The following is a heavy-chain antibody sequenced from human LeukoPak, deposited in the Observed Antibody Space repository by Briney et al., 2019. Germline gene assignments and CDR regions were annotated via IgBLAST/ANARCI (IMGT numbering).Heavy chain of an antibody. V-gene: IGHV1-46*01. Sequence: ASVKVSCKASGYTFTSYYMHWVRQAPGQGLEWMGIINPSGGSTSYAQKFQGRVTMTRDTSISTAYMELSRLRSDDTVVYYCARRVSSSSAPSWFDPWGQGTLVTVSS. J-gene: IGHJ5*02. CDR2: INPSGGST. CDR3: ARRVSSSSAPSWFDP. D-gene: IGHD6-6*01. CDR1: GYTFTSYY.